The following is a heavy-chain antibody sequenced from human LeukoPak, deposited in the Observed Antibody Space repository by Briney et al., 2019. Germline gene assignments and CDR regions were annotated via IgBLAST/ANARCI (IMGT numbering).Heavy chain of an antibody. V-gene: IGHV1-24*01. Sequence: ASVKVSCKVSGYTLTELSMHWVRQAPGKGLEWVGGFDPEDGETIYAQKFQGRVTMTEDTTTDTAYMELSGLRSEDTAVYYCATGEGTTVTTYYFDYWGQGTLVTVSS. CDR3: ATGEGTTVTTYYFDY. D-gene: IGHD4-11*01. CDR2: FDPEDGET. CDR1: GYTLTELS. J-gene: IGHJ4*02.